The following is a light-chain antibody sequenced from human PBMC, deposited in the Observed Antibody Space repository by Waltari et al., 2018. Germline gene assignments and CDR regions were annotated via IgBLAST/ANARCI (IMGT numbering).Light chain of an antibody. CDR1: QSVGRS. V-gene: IGKV3-20*01. CDR2: GAS. J-gene: IGKJ1*01. CDR3: QHYLRLPVS. Sequence: EIVLTQSPGPLSLSPGERATLSCRASQSVGRSLAWYQQRPGQAPRLLMYGASSRAANIPDRFGGSGSGTDFSLTINRLEPEDFAVYYCQHYLRLPVSFGQGTKVEIK.